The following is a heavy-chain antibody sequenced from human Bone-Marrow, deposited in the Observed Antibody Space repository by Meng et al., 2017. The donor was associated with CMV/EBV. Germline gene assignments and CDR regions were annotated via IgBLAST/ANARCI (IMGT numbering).Heavy chain of an antibody. V-gene: IGHV1-18*01. CDR3: ARVTQVRYSSGWYYFDY. J-gene: IGHJ4*02. Sequence: YTFTSYGISWVRPAPGQGLEWMGWISAYNGNTNYAQKLQGRVTMTTDTSTSTAYMELRSLRSDDTAVYYCARVTQVRYSSGWYYFDYWGQGTLVTVSS. CDR2: ISAYNGNT. CDR1: YTFTSYG. D-gene: IGHD6-19*01.